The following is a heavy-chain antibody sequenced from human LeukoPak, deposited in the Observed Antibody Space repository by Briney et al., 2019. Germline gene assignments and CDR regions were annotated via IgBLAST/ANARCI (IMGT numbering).Heavy chain of an antibody. V-gene: IGHV3-21*01. D-gene: IGHD6-13*01. Sequence: PGVPLTLSCAASRFTFYSHNVHWARQAPGKGRVWVTSISSSSSYKYYAVSVRGRFTIYRDNAKNALYLHMNSVSAEDRAVYYWARTAIAAAGNEGLDPWCQGALVTVSS. CDR3: ARTAIAAAGNEGLDP. CDR1: RFTFYSHN. CDR2: ISSSSSYK. J-gene: IGHJ5*02.